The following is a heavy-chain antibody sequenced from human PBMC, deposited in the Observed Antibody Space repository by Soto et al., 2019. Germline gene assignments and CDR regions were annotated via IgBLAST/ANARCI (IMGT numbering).Heavy chain of an antibody. CDR3: AIVRGAAAGDNFAY. J-gene: IGHJ4*02. CDR2: INAGNDYR. D-gene: IGHD6-13*01. Sequence: QVQLVQSGAEVKKPGASVRVSCKASGYTFTSYTIHWVRQAPGQRFEWMGWINAGNDYRKYSEKFQGRLTLTRDTSATTAYMDLSSLRPEDTAVYYCAIVRGAAAGDNFAYWGQGTLVTVSS. CDR1: GYTFTSYT. V-gene: IGHV1-3*01.